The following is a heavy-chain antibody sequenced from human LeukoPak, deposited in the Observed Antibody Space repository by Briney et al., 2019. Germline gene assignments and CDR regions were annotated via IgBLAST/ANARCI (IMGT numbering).Heavy chain of an antibody. CDR2: IYSGGDT. D-gene: IGHD4-23*01. J-gene: IGHJ4*02. Sequence: GGSLRLSCAASGITVSSNYMSWVRQAPGKELEWVSVIYSGGDTYYADSAKGRFTISRDNSKNTLYLQMNSLRAEDTAVYYCARYNFYGGTPFDCWGQGTLVTVSS. CDR3: ARYNFYGGTPFDC. CDR1: GITVSSNY. V-gene: IGHV3-66*01.